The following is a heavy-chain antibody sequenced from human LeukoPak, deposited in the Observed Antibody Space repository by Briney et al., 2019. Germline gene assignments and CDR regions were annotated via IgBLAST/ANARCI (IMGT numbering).Heavy chain of an antibody. J-gene: IGHJ6*03. CDR1: GFTFNNYN. V-gene: IGHV3-21*01. Sequence: GGSLRLSCAASGFTFNNYNMNWVRHAPGKALEWVSSITSSGAYIFYADSVKGRFTISRDNAKDSLYLQMNSLGPEDTAVYYCARDPYSGNYGNYYYYYMDVWGKGTTVTISS. CDR3: ARDPYSGNYGNYYYYYMDV. CDR2: ITSSGAYI. D-gene: IGHD1-26*01.